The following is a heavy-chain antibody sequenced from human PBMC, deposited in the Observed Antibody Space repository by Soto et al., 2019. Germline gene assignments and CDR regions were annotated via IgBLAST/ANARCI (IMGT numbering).Heavy chain of an antibody. CDR2: ISYRGST. V-gene: IGHV4-59*01. CDR1: AGSFTTSY. D-gene: IGHD3-22*01. CDR3: ASSGIVGREGNTGFDP. J-gene: IGHJ5*02. Sequence: PSETLSLTCTVSAGSFTTSYWSWIRQPLGKALEWIGYISYRGSTNYNPSLKRRLTISIDTSKSQISLTLTSMTTADTAVDYSASSGIVGREGNTGFDPWGQGTLVTVSS.